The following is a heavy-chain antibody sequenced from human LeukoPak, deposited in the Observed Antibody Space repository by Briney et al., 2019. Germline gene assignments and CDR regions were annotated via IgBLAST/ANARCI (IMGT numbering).Heavy chain of an antibody. CDR1: GFTFRTTG. Sequence: GGSLRLSCATSGFTFRTTGVHWVRQGSGKGLEWVALMSSDGINTYYADSVKGRFTVSRDSSRDTLYLQMNSVRPDDTAVYYCAKDHSDSGRAFEYWGRGTLVTVSS. CDR3: AKDHSDSGRAFEY. V-gene: IGHV3-30*18. J-gene: IGHJ4*02. D-gene: IGHD1-26*01. CDR2: MSSDGINT.